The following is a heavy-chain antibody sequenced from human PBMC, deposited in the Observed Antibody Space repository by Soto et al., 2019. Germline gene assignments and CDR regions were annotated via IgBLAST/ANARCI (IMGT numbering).Heavy chain of an antibody. Sequence: PGGSLRLSCAASGFTFSSYSMNWVRQAPGKGLEWVSSISSSSSYIYYADSVKGRFTISRDNAKNTLYLQMNSLRAEDTAVYYCARDLVVPFLGYYYGMDVWGQGTTVTVSS. J-gene: IGHJ6*02. CDR3: ARDLVVPFLGYYYGMDV. CDR2: ISSSSSYI. V-gene: IGHV3-21*01. D-gene: IGHD2-8*02. CDR1: GFTFSSYS.